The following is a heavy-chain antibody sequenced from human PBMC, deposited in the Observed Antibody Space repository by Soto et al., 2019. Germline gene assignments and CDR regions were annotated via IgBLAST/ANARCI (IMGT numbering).Heavy chain of an antibody. CDR1: GGTFSSYA. V-gene: IGHV1-69*13. CDR2: IIPIFGTA. J-gene: IGHJ4*02. Sequence: GASVKVSCKASGGTFSSYAISWVRQAPGQGLEWMGGIIPIFGTANYAQKFQGRVTITADESTSTAYMELSSPRSEDTAVYYCARGPGAYSGSYLCYWGQGTLVTVSS. CDR3: ARGPGAYSGSYLCY. D-gene: IGHD1-26*01.